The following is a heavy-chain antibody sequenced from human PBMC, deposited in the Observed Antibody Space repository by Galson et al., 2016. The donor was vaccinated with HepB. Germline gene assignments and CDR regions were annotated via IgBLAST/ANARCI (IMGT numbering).Heavy chain of an antibody. CDR1: GFSLTTDGVG. J-gene: IGHJ3*01. D-gene: IGHD2-15*01. CDR3: AHGMTSLYPMEVSGGALALDV. CDR2: IYWDGDE. V-gene: IGHV2-5*02. Sequence: PALVKPTQTLTLTCSFSGFSLTTDGVGVAWIRQPPGKALEWLALIYWDGDERYNPLLKSRLTITKDTSKNQVLLKMINVDPMDTATYFCAHGMTSLYPMEVSGGALALDVWGQGTLVTVSS.